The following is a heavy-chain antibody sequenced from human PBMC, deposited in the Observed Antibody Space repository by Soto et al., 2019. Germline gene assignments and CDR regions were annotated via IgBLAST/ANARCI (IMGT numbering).Heavy chain of an antibody. CDR3: ARYDFGTFDN. D-gene: IGHD4-17*01. CDR1: GDSVSSSFW. Sequence: TLSLTCAVSGDSVSSSFWWTWVRQPPGKGLEWIGEIYHTETTNYAPSLKSRVTISLDKSMNQFSLRFNSVTPADTAVYYCARYDFGTFDNWGQGIRVTVSS. V-gene: IGHV4-4*02. J-gene: IGHJ4*02. CDR2: IYHTETT.